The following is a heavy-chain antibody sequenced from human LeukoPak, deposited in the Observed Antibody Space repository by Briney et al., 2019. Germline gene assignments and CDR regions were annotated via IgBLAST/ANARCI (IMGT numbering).Heavy chain of an antibody. CDR1: GFTVSSNY. Sequence: GGSLRLSCAASGFTVSSNYMSWVRQAPGKGLEWVSVIYSGGSTYYADSVKGRFTISRDNAKNSLYLQMNSLRAEDTALYYCARDGGSSNVLDYWGQGTLVTASS. V-gene: IGHV3-53*05. CDR2: IYSGGST. J-gene: IGHJ4*02. CDR3: ARDGGSSNVLDY. D-gene: IGHD1-26*01.